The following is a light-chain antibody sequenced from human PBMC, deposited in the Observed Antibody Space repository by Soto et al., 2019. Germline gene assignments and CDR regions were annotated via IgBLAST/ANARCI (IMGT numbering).Light chain of an antibody. J-gene: IGKJ1*01. CDR1: QSVSSY. V-gene: IGKV3-11*01. CDR2: DAS. Sequence: EIVLTQSPATLSLSPGERATLSCRASQSVSSYFAWYQQKPGQAPRLLIYDASNRATGIPARFSGSGSGTDFTLTISSLEPEDFAVYYCQQRSHWPLTFGQGTKVDIK. CDR3: QQRSHWPLT.